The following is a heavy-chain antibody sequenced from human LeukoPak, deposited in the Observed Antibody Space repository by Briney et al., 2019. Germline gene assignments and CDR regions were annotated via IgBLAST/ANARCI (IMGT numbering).Heavy chain of an antibody. D-gene: IGHD5-12*01. J-gene: IGHJ4*02. CDR2: IKQDGSEK. CDR3: ASTGLEARYSYFDN. CDR1: GFTFSRYW. V-gene: IGHV3-7*05. Sequence: GGSLRLSCAASGFTFSRYWMTWVRQTPGKGLEWLANIKQDGSEKYYVDSVKGRFTISRDNAKDSLYLQMNSLRAEDTAVYYCASTGLEARYSYFDNWGQGTLATVSS.